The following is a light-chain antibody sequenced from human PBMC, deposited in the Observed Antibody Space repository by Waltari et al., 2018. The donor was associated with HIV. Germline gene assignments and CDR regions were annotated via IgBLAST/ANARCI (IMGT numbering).Light chain of an antibody. CDR2: TNT. V-gene: IGLV1-44*01. J-gene: IGLJ2*01. CDR1: SPNFGDNT. CDR3: ATWDDSLNGHVV. Sequence: QSVLTHPLSASGTPGQRVPIPCSGSSPNFGDNTSNWYQPLTGTAPKLLIYTNTQRPSGVPDRFSGSKSSTSASLAISGLQSEDEADYYCATWDDSLNGHVVFGGGTKLTVL.